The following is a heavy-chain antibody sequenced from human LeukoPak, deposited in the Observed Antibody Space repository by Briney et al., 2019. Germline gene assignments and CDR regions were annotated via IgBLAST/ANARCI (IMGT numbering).Heavy chain of an antibody. CDR2: IIPIFGTA. CDR3: AREGYSSTPDY. CDR1: GGTFSSYA. J-gene: IGHJ4*02. V-gene: IGHV1-69*06. D-gene: IGHD6-19*01. Sequence: GASVKVSCKASGGTFSSYAISWVRQAPGQGLEWMGGIIPIFGTANYAQKFQGRVTTTADKSTSTAYMELNSLRSEDTAVYYCAREGYSSTPDYWGQGTLVTVSS.